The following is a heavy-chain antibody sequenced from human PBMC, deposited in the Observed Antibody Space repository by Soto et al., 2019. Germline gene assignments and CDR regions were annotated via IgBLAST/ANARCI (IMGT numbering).Heavy chain of an antibody. CDR3: SRHVEGAPSYFDY. CDR1: DDSISTTHHF. V-gene: IGHV4-39*01. J-gene: IGHJ4*02. D-gene: IGHD1-26*01. Sequence: QLQLQESGPGLVKPSETLSLMCSVSDDSISTTHHFWGWIRQPPGRGLEWIGTVHYRGTTYYTPSLRGQVTISIDPSQRQFSLGLSSVTAAYTAVYYCSRHVEGAPSYFDYWGQGTLVTVSS. CDR2: VHYRGTT.